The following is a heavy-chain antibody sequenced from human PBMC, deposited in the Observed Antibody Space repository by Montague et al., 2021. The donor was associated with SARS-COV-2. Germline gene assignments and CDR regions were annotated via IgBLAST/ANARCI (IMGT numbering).Heavy chain of an antibody. CDR3: GRVRGVSWGEDGTGPSDY. J-gene: IGHJ4*02. Sequence: SETLSLTCTVSGGSISSSIDYWGWIRQPPGKGLEWIGSVYESGRTYYNPSLKSRVTISVDTSRNRFSLKLRSVTAADTAVYYCGRVRGVSWGEDGTGPSDYWGQGTLVTVSS. CDR2: VYESGRT. D-gene: IGHD1-1*01. V-gene: IGHV4-39*01. CDR1: GGSISSSIDY.